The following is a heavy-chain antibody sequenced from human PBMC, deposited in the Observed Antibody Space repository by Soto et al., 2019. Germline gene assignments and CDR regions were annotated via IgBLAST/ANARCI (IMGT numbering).Heavy chain of an antibody. V-gene: IGHV3-48*02. J-gene: IGHJ4*02. Sequence: EVQLVESGGGLVQPGGSLRLSCAASGFTFSSYSMIWVRQAPGKGLEWVSYISGSSSTIYYADSVKGRFTISRDNAKNSLYLQMNSLRDEDTAVYYCARGGIAAARTATFDYWGQGTLVTVSS. CDR3: ARGGIAAARTATFDY. CDR2: ISGSSSTI. D-gene: IGHD6-13*01. CDR1: GFTFSSYS.